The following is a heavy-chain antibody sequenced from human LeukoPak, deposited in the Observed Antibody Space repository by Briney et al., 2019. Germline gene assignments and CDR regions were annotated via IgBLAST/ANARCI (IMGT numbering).Heavy chain of an antibody. CDR2: ISGSGGST. Sequence: TGGSLRLSCAASGFTFSSYAMSWVRQAPGKGLEWVSAISGSGGSTYYADSVKGRFTISRDNSKNTLKLQMNSLRAEDTAVYYCAKDRATVTTNYGMDVWGQGTTVTVSS. CDR1: GFTFSSYA. D-gene: IGHD4-11*01. CDR3: AKDRATVTTNYGMDV. J-gene: IGHJ6*02. V-gene: IGHV3-23*01.